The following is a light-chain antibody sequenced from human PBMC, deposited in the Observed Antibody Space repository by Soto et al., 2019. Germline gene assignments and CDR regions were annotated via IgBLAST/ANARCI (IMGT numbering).Light chain of an antibody. CDR1: RSLLQTNGNTY. V-gene: IGKV2-28*01. J-gene: IGKJ1*01. Sequence: DIVMTQSPLSLPFTPREPASISCRSSRSLLQTNGNTYLDWYLQKPGQSPQLLISLGSNRASGVPDRFSGSGSGTDFTLKISRVEAEDVGVYYCMQALQTRTFGQGTKVDI. CDR2: LGS. CDR3: MQALQTRT.